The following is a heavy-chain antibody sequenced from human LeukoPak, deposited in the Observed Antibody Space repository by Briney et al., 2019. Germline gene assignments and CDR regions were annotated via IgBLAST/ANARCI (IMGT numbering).Heavy chain of an antibody. CDR1: GGSISSYY. CDR3: ARLEGYSYGYVDY. CDR2: IYYSGST. D-gene: IGHD5-18*01. V-gene: IGHV4-59*08. Sequence: PSETLSLTCTVSGGSISSYYWSWIRQPPGKGLEWIGYIYYSGSTNYNPSLKSRVTISVDTSKNQFSLKLSSVTAADTAVYYCARLEGYSYGYVDYWGQGTLVTVSS. J-gene: IGHJ4*02.